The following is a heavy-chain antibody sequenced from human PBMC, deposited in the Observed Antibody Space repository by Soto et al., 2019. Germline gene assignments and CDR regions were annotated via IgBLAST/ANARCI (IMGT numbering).Heavy chain of an antibody. Sequence: SETLSLTCTVSGGSISSGGYYWSWIRQHPGKGLEWIGYIYYSGSTYYNPSLKSRVTISVDTSKNQFSLKLSSVTAADTAVYYCATYYYGSRSYVDYWGQGTLVTVSS. CDR3: ATYYYGSRSYVDY. V-gene: IGHV4-31*03. D-gene: IGHD3-10*01. CDR1: GGSISSGGYY. J-gene: IGHJ4*02. CDR2: IYYSGST.